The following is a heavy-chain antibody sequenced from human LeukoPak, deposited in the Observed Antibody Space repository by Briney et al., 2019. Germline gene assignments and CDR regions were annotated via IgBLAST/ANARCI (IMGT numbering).Heavy chain of an antibody. CDR2: ISGGGGST. D-gene: IGHD1-26*01. CDR1: GFTFSSYA. V-gene: IGHV3-23*01. Sequence: GGSLRLSCAASGFTFSSYAVTWVRQAPGRGLEWVATISGGGGSTYYADSVEGRFTISRDNSKNTLYLQMNSLRAEDTAVYYCAKDLWATSIYDSWGQGTLVTVSS. CDR3: AKDLWATSIYDS. J-gene: IGHJ4*02.